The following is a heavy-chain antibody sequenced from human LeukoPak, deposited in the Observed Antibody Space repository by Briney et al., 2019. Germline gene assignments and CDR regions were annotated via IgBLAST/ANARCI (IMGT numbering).Heavy chain of an antibody. CDR2: IWYDGSNK. CDR3: ARDSHCSGGSCSYYFDY. J-gene: IGHJ4*02. V-gene: IGHV3-33*01. D-gene: IGHD2-15*01. CDR1: GFTFSSYG. Sequence: PGGSLRLSCAASGFTFSSYGMHWVRQAPGKGLEWVAVIWYDGSNKYYVDSVKGRFTISRDNSKNTLYLQMNSLRAEDTAVYYCARDSHCSGGSCSYYFDYWGQGTLVTVSS.